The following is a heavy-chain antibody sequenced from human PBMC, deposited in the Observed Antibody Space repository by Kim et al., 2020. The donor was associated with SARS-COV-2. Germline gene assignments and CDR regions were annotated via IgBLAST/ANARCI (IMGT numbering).Heavy chain of an antibody. CDR3: ARVVSGSYFDY. Sequence: NYTPHLKSRVTISVDTSKNQFSLKLRAVTAADTAVYYCARVVSGSYFDYWGQGTLVTVSS. V-gene: IGHV4-59*01. D-gene: IGHD1-26*01. J-gene: IGHJ4*02.